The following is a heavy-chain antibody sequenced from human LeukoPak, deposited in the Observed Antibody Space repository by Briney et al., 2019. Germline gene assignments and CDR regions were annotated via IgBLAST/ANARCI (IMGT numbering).Heavy chain of an antibody. CDR2: INPNSGGT. CDR3: ARRYDFWSGYPTAFDY. Sequence: ASVKVSCKASGYTFTSYYMHWVRQAPGQGLEWMGFINPNSGGTVYAQKFQARVTMTRDTSISTAYMELSGLRSDDTAVYYCARRYDFWSGYPTAFDYWGQGTLVTVSS. V-gene: IGHV1-2*02. J-gene: IGHJ4*02. CDR1: GYTFTSYY. D-gene: IGHD3/OR15-3a*01.